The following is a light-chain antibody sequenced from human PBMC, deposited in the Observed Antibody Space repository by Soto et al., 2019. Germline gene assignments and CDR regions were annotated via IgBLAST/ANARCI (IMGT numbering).Light chain of an antibody. CDR2: DVS. CDR1: SSDVGGYKY. V-gene: IGLV2-11*01. CDR3: SSCAGNYFYV. J-gene: IGLJ1*01. Sequence: QSVLTQPRSVSGSPGQSVTIPYTGTSSDVGGYKYVSWYQRHAGKGPKLNIYDVSERPSGDPDRFSASKSVNTASLTISGLQSEDEADYCCSSCAGNYFYVFGSGTKVTV.